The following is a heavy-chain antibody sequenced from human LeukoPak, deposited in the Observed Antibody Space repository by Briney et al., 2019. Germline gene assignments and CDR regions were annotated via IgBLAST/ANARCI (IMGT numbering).Heavy chain of an antibody. CDR1: GFTFSKAW. V-gene: IGHV3-15*01. D-gene: IGHD1-1*01. CDR2: IKSKTHGGTT. J-gene: IGHJ4*02. CDR3: TRGDWNDDN. Sequence: GGSLRLSCAASGFTFSKAWMSWVRQGLGKGREWVGRIKSKTHGGTTDYAAPVKGRFTISRDDSVNTLYLQVNSLKTEDTAVYYCTRGDWNDDNWGQGTLVTVSS.